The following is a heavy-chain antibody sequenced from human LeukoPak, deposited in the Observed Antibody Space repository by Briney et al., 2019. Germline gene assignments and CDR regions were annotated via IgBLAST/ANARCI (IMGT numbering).Heavy chain of an antibody. D-gene: IGHD3-10*01. CDR1: GYPFTTYW. V-gene: IGHV5-51*01. CDR3: ARGGTMVRGGIYYFDY. J-gene: IGHJ4*02. Sequence: GESLEISGKGSGYPFTTYWIGWGRPLPGKGLEWMGIIYAGDYDTKYSPSFQGQVTFSADKSISTAYLQWSSLKASDTAMYYCARGGTMVRGGIYYFDYWGQGTLATVSS. CDR2: IYAGDYDT.